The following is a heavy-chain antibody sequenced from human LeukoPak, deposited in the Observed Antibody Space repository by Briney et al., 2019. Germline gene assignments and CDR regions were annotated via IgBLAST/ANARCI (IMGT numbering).Heavy chain of an antibody. CDR3: ARDRGDYYGSGYFDY. J-gene: IGHJ4*02. CDR1: GYTFTSYA. CDR2: INAGNGNT. Sequence: ASVKVSCKASGYTFTSYAKHWVRQAPGQRLEWMGWINAGNGNTKYSQKFQGRVTITRDTSASTAYMELSSLRSEDTAVYYCARDRGDYYGSGYFDYWGQGTLVTVSS. D-gene: IGHD3-10*01. V-gene: IGHV1-3*01.